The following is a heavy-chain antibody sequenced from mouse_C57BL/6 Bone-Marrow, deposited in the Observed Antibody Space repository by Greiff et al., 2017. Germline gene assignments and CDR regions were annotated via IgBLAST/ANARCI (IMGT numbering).Heavy chain of an antibody. CDR1: GYTFTDYN. V-gene: IGHV1-18*01. J-gene: IGHJ1*03. CDR3: ARGITTVPWYFDV. Sequence: EVQLQHSGPELVKPGASVKIPCKASGYTFTDYNMDWVKQSHGKSLEWIGDINPNNGGTIYNQKFKGKATLTVDKSSSTAYMELRSLTSEDTAVYYCARGITTVPWYFDVWGTGTTVTVSS. CDR2: INPNNGGT. D-gene: IGHD1-1*01.